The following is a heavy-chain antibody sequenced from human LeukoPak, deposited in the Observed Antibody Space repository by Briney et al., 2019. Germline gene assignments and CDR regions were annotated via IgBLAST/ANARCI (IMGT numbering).Heavy chain of an antibody. J-gene: IGHJ4*02. CDR3: ARDFGDGYNLGWY. CDR1: GFTFSSYE. D-gene: IGHD5-24*01. Sequence: PGGSLRLSCAASGFTFSSYEMNWVRQAPGKGLEWVSYISSSGSTIYYADSVKGRFTISRDNAKNSLYLQMNSLRAEDTAVYYCARDFGDGYNLGWYWGQGTLVTVSS. V-gene: IGHV3-48*03. CDR2: ISSSGSTI.